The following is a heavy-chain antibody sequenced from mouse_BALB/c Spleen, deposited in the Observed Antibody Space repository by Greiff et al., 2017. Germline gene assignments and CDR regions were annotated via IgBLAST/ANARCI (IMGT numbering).Heavy chain of an antibody. V-gene: IGHV1-18*01. J-gene: IGHJ4*01. Sequence: VQLQQSGPELVKPGASMKISCKASGYSFTGYTMNWVKQSHGKNLEWIGLINPYNGGTSYNQKFKGKATLTVDKSSSTAYMELLSLTSEDSAVYYCARARGYGNYPYYAMDYWGQGTSVTVSS. CDR2: INPYNGGT. CDR3: ARARGYGNYPYYAMDY. CDR1: GYSFTGYT. D-gene: IGHD2-1*01.